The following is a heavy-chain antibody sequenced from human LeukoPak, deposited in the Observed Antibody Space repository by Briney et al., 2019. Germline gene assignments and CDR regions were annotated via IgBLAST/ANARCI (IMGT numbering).Heavy chain of an antibody. D-gene: IGHD3-10*01. J-gene: IGHJ3*02. V-gene: IGHV3-21*06. CDR1: GFTFSTYS. Sequence: GGSLRLSCAASGFTFSTYSMNWVRQAPGKGLEWVSSIATSSDYIYYAGSLKGRFTISRDNAKNSLYLHMNSLRPDDTAVNYCARGRSITILRGVAISDGFDIWGQGTKVTVS. CDR3: ARGRSITILRGVAISDGFDI. CDR2: IATSSDYI.